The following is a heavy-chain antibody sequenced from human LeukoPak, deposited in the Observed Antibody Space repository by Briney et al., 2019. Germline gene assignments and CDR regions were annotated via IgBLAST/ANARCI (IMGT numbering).Heavy chain of an antibody. J-gene: IGHJ4*02. CDR3: ARAPEWYSYGYAGDY. D-gene: IGHD5-18*01. V-gene: IGHV1-18*01. CDR1: GYTFTSYG. Sequence: ASVKVFCKASGYTFTSYGISWVRQAPGQGLEWMGWISAYNGNTNYAQKLQGRVTMTTDTSTSTAYMELRSLRSDDTAVYYCARAPEWYSYGYAGDYWGQGTLVTVSS. CDR2: ISAYNGNT.